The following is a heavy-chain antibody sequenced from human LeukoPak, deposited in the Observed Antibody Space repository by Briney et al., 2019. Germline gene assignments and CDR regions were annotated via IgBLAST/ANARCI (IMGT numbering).Heavy chain of an antibody. CDR2: IDGSSRAI. Sequence: GESLRLSCAASGFTFSSYGMNWVRQAPGKGLEWVSYIDGSSRAIYYADSVKGRFTISRDNSKNTLYLQMNSLRAEDTAVYYCARDYYYDSSAYRWFDPWGQGTLVTVSS. D-gene: IGHD3-22*01. J-gene: IGHJ5*02. CDR3: ARDYYYDSSAYRWFDP. CDR1: GFTFSSYG. V-gene: IGHV3-48*01.